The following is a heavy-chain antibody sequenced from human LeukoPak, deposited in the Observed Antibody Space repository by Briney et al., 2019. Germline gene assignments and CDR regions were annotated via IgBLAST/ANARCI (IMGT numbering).Heavy chain of an antibody. CDR2: IYHSGST. CDR1: GGSISSGGYS. CDR3: ARARARVTMVRGVIPGWFDP. Sequence: SGTLSLTCAVSGGSISSGGYSWSWIRQPPGKGLEWIGYIYHSGSTYYNPSLKSRVTISVDRSKNQFSLKLSSVTAADTAVYYCARARARVTMVRGVIPGWFDPWGQGTLVTVSS. V-gene: IGHV4-30-2*01. J-gene: IGHJ5*02. D-gene: IGHD3-10*01.